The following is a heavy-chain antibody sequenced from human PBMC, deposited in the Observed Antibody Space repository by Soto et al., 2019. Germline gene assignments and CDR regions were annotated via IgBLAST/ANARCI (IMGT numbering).Heavy chain of an antibody. V-gene: IGHV1-69*02. J-gene: IGHJ5*02. Sequence: ASVKVSCKASGGTFSSYTISWVRQAPGQGLEWMGRIIPILGIANYAQKFQGRVTITADKSTSTAYMELSSLRSEDTAVYYCARGNPDSSGYVGFDPWGQGTLVTVSS. CDR2: IIPILGIA. CDR1: GGTFSSYT. D-gene: IGHD3-22*01. CDR3: ARGNPDSSGYVGFDP.